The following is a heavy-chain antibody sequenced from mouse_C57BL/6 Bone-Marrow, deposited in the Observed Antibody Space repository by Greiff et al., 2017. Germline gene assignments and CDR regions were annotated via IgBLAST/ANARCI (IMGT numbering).Heavy chain of an antibody. CDR2: INPSRGYT. J-gene: IGHJ2*01. D-gene: IGHD1-1*01. CDR3: ARWEYYGGFDY. V-gene: IGHV1-7*01. CDR1: GYTFASYW. Sequence: QVQLQQSGAELAKPGASAMLSCKASGYTFASYWLHWVKQRLGQGLEWIGHINPSRGYTKSNQKFKDKATLTADKSSSTAYMQLSSLTYEDSAVYYCARWEYYGGFDYWGQGTTLTGSS.